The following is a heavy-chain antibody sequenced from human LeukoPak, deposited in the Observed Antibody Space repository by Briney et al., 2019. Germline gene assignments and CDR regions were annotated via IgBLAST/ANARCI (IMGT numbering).Heavy chain of an antibody. J-gene: IGHJ4*02. CDR2: ISSSSSYI. V-gene: IGHV3-21*01. Sequence: GGSLRLSCAASGFTFSSYSMNWVRQAPGKGLEWVSSISSSSSYIYYADSVKGRFTISRDNAKNSLYLQMNSLRAEDTAAYYCAIGVYDSSGYYLDYWGQGTLVTVSS. CDR1: GFTFSSYS. D-gene: IGHD3-22*01. CDR3: AIGVYDSSGYYLDY.